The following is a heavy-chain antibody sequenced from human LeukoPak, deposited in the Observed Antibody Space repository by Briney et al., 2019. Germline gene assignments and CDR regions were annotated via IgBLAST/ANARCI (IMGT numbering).Heavy chain of an antibody. CDR3: AKGLGSSSWFSFDY. CDR1: GFTFDDYA. J-gene: IGHJ4*02. Sequence: PGGSLRLSCAASGFTFDDYAMHWVRQAPGKGLEWVSGISWNSGSIGYADSVKGRFTISRDNAKNSLYLQMNSLRAEDMALYNCAKGLGSSSWFSFDYWGQGTLVTVSS. CDR2: ISWNSGSI. D-gene: IGHD6-13*01. V-gene: IGHV3-9*03.